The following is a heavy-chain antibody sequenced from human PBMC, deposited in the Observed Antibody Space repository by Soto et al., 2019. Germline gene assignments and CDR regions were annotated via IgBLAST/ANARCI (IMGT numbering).Heavy chain of an antibody. V-gene: IGHV1-69*02. J-gene: IGHJ6*02. CDR2: IIPILGIA. Sequence: QVQLVQSGAAVKKPGSSVKVSCKASGGTFSSYTISWVRQAPGQGLEWMGRIIPILGIANYAQKFQGRVTITADKSTSTAYMELSSLRSEDTAVYYCARAANYYYYGMDVWGQGTTVTVSS. CDR3: ARAANYYYYGMDV. D-gene: IGHD6-13*01. CDR1: GGTFSSYT.